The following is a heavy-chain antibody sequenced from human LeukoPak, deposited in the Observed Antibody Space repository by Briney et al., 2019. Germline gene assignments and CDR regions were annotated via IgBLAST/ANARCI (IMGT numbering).Heavy chain of an antibody. V-gene: IGHV3-21*01. D-gene: IGHD4-17*01. Sequence: GGSLRLSCAASGFTFSSYSMNWVHQAPGKGLEWVSSISSSSSYIYYADSVKGRFTISRDNAKNSLYLQMNSLRAEDTAVYYCARADYGDFTFDYWGQGTLATVSS. CDR3: ARADYGDFTFDY. CDR2: ISSSSSYI. J-gene: IGHJ4*02. CDR1: GFTFSSYS.